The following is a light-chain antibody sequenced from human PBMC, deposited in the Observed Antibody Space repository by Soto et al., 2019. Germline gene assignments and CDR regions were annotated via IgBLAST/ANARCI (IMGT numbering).Light chain of an antibody. V-gene: IGKV3-20*01. CDR3: QQYGNSPYT. CDR1: QSVSSSY. J-gene: IGKJ2*01. CDR2: GAS. Sequence: EIVLTQSPGTLSLSPGERATLSCRASQSVSSSYLAWYQQKPGQAPRLLIYGASSRATGIPDRFSGSGSGKDFTLTISRLEPEDFEVYYCQQYGNSPYTFGQGTKLEIK.